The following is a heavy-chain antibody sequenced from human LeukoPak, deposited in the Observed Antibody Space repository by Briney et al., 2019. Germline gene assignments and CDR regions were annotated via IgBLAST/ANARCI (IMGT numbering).Heavy chain of an antibody. CDR3: AKGGSSSWDYFDP. V-gene: IGHV3-48*03. CDR1: GFTFSSYE. Sequence: GGSLRLSCAASGFTFSSYEMTWVRQAPGKGLEWVSYISSSSSTIYYADSVKGRFTISRDNAKNSLYLQMNSLRVEDTAIYYCAKGGSSSWDYFDPWGQGTLVTVSP. J-gene: IGHJ4*02. CDR2: ISSSSSTI. D-gene: IGHD6-13*01.